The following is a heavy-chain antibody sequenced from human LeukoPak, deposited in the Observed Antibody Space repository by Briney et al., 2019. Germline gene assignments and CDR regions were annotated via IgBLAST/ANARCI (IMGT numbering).Heavy chain of an antibody. CDR3: TTDLYYDFWSGYYSGGDY. D-gene: IGHD3-3*01. V-gene: IGHV3-15*01. Sequence: GGSLRLSCAASGFTFSNAWMSWVRQAPGKGLEWVGRIKSKTDGGTTDYAAPVKGRFTISRDDSKNTLYLQMNSLKTEDTAVYYCTTDLYYDFWSGYYSGGDYWGQGTLVTVSS. CDR1: GFTFSNAW. CDR2: IKSKTDGGTT. J-gene: IGHJ4*02.